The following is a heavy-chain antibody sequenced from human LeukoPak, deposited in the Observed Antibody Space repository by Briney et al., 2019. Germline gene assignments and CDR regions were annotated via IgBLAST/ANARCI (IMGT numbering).Heavy chain of an antibody. CDR3: AREASLLRFLEWLLPDYYYYGMDV. Sequence: GGSLRLSCAASGFTFSSYWMSWVRQAPGKGLEWVANIKQDGSEKYYVDSVKGRFTISRDNAKNSLYLQMNSLRAEDTAVYYCAREASLLRFLEWLLPDYYYYGMDVWGQGTTVTVSS. CDR2: IKQDGSEK. D-gene: IGHD3-3*01. J-gene: IGHJ6*02. V-gene: IGHV3-7*01. CDR1: GFTFSSYW.